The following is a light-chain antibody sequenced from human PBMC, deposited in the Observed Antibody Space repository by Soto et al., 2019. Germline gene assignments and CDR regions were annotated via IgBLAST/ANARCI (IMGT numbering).Light chain of an antibody. V-gene: IGKV4-1*01. J-gene: IGKJ2*01. CDR1: QNILSNSNNKNY. CDR2: WAS. CDR3: QQYYSPPRYT. Sequence: DIVMTQSPDSLAVSLGERATINCKSSQNILSNSNNKNYLAWYQQKPGQPPKLLIYWASSRESGVPDRFRGSGSATDFTLTISNLQAEDVAVYYCQQYYSPPRYTFGQGTKLEIK.